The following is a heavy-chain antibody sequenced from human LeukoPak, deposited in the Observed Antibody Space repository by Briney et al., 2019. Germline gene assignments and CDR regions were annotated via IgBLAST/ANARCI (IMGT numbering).Heavy chain of an antibody. Sequence: PGGSLRLSCAASGFTSSSYAMSWVRQAPGKGLEWVSTISSNGGITYYADSVKGRFTVSRDNSQNTLYLQMNSLRAEDTAVYYCAKGVGEGAFDIWGQGTMVTVSS. CDR3: AKGVGEGAFDI. CDR2: ISSNGGIT. J-gene: IGHJ3*02. CDR1: GFTSSSYA. V-gene: IGHV3-23*01. D-gene: IGHD3-10*01.